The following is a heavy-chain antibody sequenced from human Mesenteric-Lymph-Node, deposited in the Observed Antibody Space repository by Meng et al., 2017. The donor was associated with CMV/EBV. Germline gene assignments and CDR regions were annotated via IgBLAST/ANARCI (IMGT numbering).Heavy chain of an antibody. V-gene: IGHV3-7*04. Sequence: GGSLRLSCAASGFTFSSHWMTWVRQAPGKGLEWVANINEDGSEKYYVDSVKGRFTVSRDNAKDSVYLQMNSLRAEDTAVYYCARGYGYPSSGDYWGQGTLVTVSS. D-gene: IGHD3-10*01. J-gene: IGHJ4*02. CDR3: ARGYGYPSSGDY. CDR1: GFTFSSHW. CDR2: INEDGSEK.